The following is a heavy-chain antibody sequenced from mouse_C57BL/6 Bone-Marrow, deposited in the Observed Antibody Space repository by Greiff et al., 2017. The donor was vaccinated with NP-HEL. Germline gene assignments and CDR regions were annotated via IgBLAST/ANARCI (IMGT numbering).Heavy chain of an antibody. Sequence: EVLLVESGGGLVKPGGSLKLSCAASGYTFTSYAMSWVRQTPEKRLEWVATISDDGSYTYYPDNVKGRFTISRDNAKKNLYLQMSTLKSEDTAMYYCARPLGRFAYWGQGTLVTVSA. J-gene: IGHJ3*01. CDR2: ISDDGSYT. V-gene: IGHV5-4*01. CDR3: ARPLGRFAY. CDR1: GYTFTSYA. D-gene: IGHD4-1*01.